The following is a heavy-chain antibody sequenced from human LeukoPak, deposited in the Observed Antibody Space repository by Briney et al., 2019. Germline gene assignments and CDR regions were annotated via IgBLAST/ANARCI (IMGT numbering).Heavy chain of an antibody. J-gene: IGHJ5*02. Sequence: PSETLSLTCTVSGGSISSGSYWSWIRQPAGKGLEWIGHIHTSGSTDYNPSLKSRVTISLDTSKNHFSLKLTSVTAADTAVYYCAKNLGASIFGVGEFDPWGRGTLVSVSS. D-gene: IGHD3-3*01. CDR2: IHTSGST. CDR3: AKNLGASIFGVGEFDP. CDR1: GGSISSGSY. V-gene: IGHV4-61*09.